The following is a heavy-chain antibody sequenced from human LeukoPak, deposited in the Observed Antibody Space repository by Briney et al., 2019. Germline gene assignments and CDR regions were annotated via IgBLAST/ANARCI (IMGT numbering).Heavy chain of an antibody. V-gene: IGHV1-2*02. CDR1: GYTFNGSY. D-gene: IGHD3-3*01. J-gene: IGHJ5*02. CDR2: INPNSGGT. Sequence: ASVKVSCKASGYTFNGSYMHWVRQAPGQGLEWMGWINPNSGGTNYAQKFQGRVTMTRDTSISIAYMELSRLRSDDTAVYYCARNGVADNWFDPWGQGTLVTVSS. CDR3: ARNGVADNWFDP.